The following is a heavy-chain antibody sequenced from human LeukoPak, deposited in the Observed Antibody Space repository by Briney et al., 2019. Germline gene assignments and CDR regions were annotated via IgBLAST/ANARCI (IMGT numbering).Heavy chain of an antibody. CDR3: AKARALEPLDDFQH. CDR1: GFTLSSSA. Sequence: PGGSLRLSSAASGFTLSSSATSWVRQAPGEGLEWVSAISGSGGSTYYADSVKGRFTISRDNAKNSLYLQMNSLRAEDTAVYYCAKARALEPLDDFQHWGQGTLVTVSS. J-gene: IGHJ1*01. V-gene: IGHV3-23*01. CDR2: ISGSGGST.